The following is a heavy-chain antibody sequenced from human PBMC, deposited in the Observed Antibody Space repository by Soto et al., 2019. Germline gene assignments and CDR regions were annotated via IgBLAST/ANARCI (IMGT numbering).Heavy chain of an antibody. CDR3: ARVFRPSDYYYYYMDV. CDR1: GGSISSGGYY. V-gene: IGHV4-31*03. J-gene: IGHJ6*03. CDR2: IYYSGST. Sequence: SETLSLTCTVSGGSISSGGYYWSWIRQHPGKGLEWIGYIYYSGSTYYNPSLKSRVTISVDTSKNQFSLKLSSVTAADTAVYYCARVFRPSDYYYYYMDVWGKGTTVTVSS.